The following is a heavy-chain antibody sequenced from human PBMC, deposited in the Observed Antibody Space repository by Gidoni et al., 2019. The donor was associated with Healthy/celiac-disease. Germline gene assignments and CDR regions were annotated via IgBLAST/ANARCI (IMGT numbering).Heavy chain of an antibody. Sequence: EVQLVESGGGLVQPGRSLRLSCAASGFTFDDYAMHWVRQAPGKGLEWVSGISWNSGSIGYADSVKGRFTISRDNAKNSLYLQMNSLRAEDTALYYCAKANEYYGLGYCSGGSCYYFDYWGQGTLVTVSS. CDR3: AKANEYYGLGYCSGGSCYYFDY. V-gene: IGHV3-9*01. D-gene: IGHD2-15*01. J-gene: IGHJ4*02. CDR1: GFTFDDYA. CDR2: ISWNSGSI.